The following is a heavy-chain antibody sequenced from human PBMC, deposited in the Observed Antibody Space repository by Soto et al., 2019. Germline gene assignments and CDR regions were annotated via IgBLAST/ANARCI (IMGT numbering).Heavy chain of an antibody. D-gene: IGHD3-10*01. V-gene: IGHV3-30-3*01. CDR2: ISYDGSNK. CDR3: ARDNMIYGSGLSYYYYYGMDV. CDR1: GFTFSSYA. Sequence: PWGSLRLSCAASGFTFSSYAMHWVRQAPGKGLEWVAVISYDGSNKYYADSVKGRFTISRDNSKNTLYLQMNSLRAEDTAVYYCARDNMIYGSGLSYYYYYGMDVWGQGTTVTVSS. J-gene: IGHJ6*02.